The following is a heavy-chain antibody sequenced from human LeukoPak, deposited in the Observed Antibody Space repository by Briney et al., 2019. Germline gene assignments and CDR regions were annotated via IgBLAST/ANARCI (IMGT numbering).Heavy chain of an antibody. D-gene: IGHD6-13*01. V-gene: IGHV3-48*01. CDR3: ARGPSSSWYRGYNWFDP. J-gene: IGHJ5*02. CDR2: ISSSSSTI. CDR1: GFTFSSYS. Sequence: GGSLRLSCAASGFTFSSYSMNWVRQAPGKGLEWVSYISSSSSTIYYADSVEGRFTISRDNAKNSLYLQMNSLRAEDTAVYYCARGPSSSWYRGYNWFDPWGQGTLVTVSS.